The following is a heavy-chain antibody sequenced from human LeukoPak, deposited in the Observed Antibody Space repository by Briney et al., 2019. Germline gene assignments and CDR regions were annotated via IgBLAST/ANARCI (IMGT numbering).Heavy chain of an antibody. Sequence: SETLSLTCAVYGGSFSGYYWSWIRQPPGKGLEWIGEINHSGSTNYNPSLKSRVTISVDTSKNQFSLKLSSMTAADTAVYYCASNLYGSGNYFAYWGQGALVTVSS. V-gene: IGHV4-34*01. CDR2: INHSGST. D-gene: IGHD3-10*01. CDR1: GGSFSGYY. J-gene: IGHJ4*02. CDR3: ASNLYGSGNYFAY.